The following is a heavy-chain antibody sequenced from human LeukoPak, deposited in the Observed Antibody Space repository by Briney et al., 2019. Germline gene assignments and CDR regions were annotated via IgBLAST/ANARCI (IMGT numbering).Heavy chain of an antibody. CDR1: GFTFSSYA. Sequence: GGSLELSCAASGFTFSSYAMSWIRQAPGKRPEWVSSISGSGGSTYYADSVKGPFTISRDNSKNTVYLRMNSLRAEDTALYYCGKYILGATGGDYWGPESLGTVSS. D-gene: IGHD1-26*01. CDR2: ISGSGGST. V-gene: IGHV3-23*01. CDR3: GKYILGATGGDY. J-gene: IGHJ4*02.